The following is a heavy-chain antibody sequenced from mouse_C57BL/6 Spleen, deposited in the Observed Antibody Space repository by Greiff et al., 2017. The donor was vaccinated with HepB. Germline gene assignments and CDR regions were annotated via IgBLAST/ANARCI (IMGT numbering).Heavy chain of an antibody. CDR2: IDPEDGET. V-gene: IGHV14-2*01. J-gene: IGHJ4*01. D-gene: IGHD1-1*01. CDR3: ARGTTVVDYAMDY. CDR1: GFNIKDYY. Sequence: VQLQQSGAELVKPGASVKLSCTASGFNIKDYYMHWVKQRTEQGLEWIGRIDPEDGETKYAPKFKGKATITADTSSNTAYLQLSSLTSEDTAVYYFARGTTVVDYAMDYWGQGTSVTVSS.